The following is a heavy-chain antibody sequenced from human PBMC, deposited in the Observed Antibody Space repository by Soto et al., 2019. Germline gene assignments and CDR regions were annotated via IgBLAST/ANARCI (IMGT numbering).Heavy chain of an antibody. V-gene: IGHV4-31*03. CDR1: GGSISSGGYY. D-gene: IGHD3-22*01. CDR3: FRNPLYDSSGPYYFDY. CDR2: IYYSGST. J-gene: IGHJ4*02. Sequence: SETLSLTCTVSGGSISSGGYYWSWIRQHPGKGMEWIGYIYYSGSTYYNPSLKSRVTISVDTSKNQFSLKLSSVTAADTAVYFFFRNPLYDSSGPYYFDYWGQGTLVTVSS.